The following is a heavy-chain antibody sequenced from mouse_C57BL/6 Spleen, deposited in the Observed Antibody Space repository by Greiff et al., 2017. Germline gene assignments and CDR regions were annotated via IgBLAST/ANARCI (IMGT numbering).Heavy chain of an antibody. CDR1: GYSITSGYY. CDR3: ARDLTGTGFDS. CDR2: ISYDGSN. J-gene: IGHJ2*01. V-gene: IGHV3-6*01. Sequence: EVHLVEPGPGLVKPSQSLSLTCSVSGYSITSGYYWNWNRQFPGNKQEWMGYISYDGSNHYNPSLKNRISFTLDTSKNQFFLKLNSVTTEDTATYYCARDLTGTGFDSWGTGTTLTVSS. D-gene: IGHD4-1*01.